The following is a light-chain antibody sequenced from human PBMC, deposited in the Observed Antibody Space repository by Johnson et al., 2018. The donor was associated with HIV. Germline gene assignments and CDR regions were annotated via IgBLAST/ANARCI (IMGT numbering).Light chain of an antibody. CDR1: SSNIGNNY. Sequence: QSVLTQPPSVSAAPGQKVTISCSGSSSNIGNNYVSWYQQLPGTAPKLLIYDNNKRPSGIPDRSSGSKSGSSATLGITGLQTGDEADYYCGTWDSSLSALAFGTGTKVTVL. V-gene: IGLV1-51*01. CDR3: GTWDSSLSALA. J-gene: IGLJ1*01. CDR2: DNN.